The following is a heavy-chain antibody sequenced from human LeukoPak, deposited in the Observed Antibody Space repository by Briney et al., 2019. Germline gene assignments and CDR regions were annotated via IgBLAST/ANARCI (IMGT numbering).Heavy chain of an antibody. D-gene: IGHD3-10*01. V-gene: IGHV3-30*02. Sequence: GGSLRLSCAASGFTFSSYAMHWVRQAPGKGVEWVASIQYDGSEKYYEDAVKGRFTISRDNSKNTLYLQMNSLRSEDTAVYYCAANPYCSGNYFFFDYWGQGTLVTVSS. J-gene: IGHJ4*02. CDR3: AANPYCSGNYFFFDY. CDR2: IQYDGSEK. CDR1: GFTFSSYA.